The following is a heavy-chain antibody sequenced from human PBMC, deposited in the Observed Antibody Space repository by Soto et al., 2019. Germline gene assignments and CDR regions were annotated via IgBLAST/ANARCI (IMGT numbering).Heavy chain of an antibody. D-gene: IGHD1-1*01. CDR3: ASGNFYYYFGVDV. V-gene: IGHV4-39*02. CDR2: VYYSGSA. Sequence: NPSETLSLTCTVSGASVSSSSYYWVWIRHPPGKGLHWIGSVYYSGSAYYNPSLKSRVTISVDTSKNHFSLKLSSLTAADTAVYYCASGNFYYYFGVDVWGQGTTVTVSS. CDR1: GASVSSSSYY. J-gene: IGHJ6*02.